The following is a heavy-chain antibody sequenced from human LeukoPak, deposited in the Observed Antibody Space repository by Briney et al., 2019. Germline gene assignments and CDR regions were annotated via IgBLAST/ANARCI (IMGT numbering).Heavy chain of an antibody. V-gene: IGHV3-7*01. J-gene: IGHJ4*02. CDR3: VRDFRFLDDY. D-gene: IGHD3-3*01. CDR1: GFSFSSYW. Sequence: GGSLRLSCAASGFSFSSYWMTWVRQAPGKGLEWVANIKQDGTEKYSVDSVKGRFTISRDNAKNSLYLQMNSARAEDTAVYYCVRDFRFLDDYWGQGTLVSVSS. CDR2: IKQDGTEK.